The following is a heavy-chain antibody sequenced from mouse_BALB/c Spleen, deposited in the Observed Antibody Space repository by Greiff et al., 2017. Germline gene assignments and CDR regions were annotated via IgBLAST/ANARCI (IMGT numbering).Heavy chain of an antibody. CDR3: ARYHYGSSYWFAY. J-gene: IGHJ3*01. Sequence: VQLKESGPSLVKPSQTLSLTCSVTGDSITSGYWNWIRKFPGNKLEYMGYISYSGSTYYNPSLKSRISITRDTSKNQYYLQLNSVTTEDTATYYCARYHYGSSYWFAYWGQGTLVTVSA. CDR1: GDSITSGY. D-gene: IGHD1-1*01. CDR2: ISYSGST. V-gene: IGHV3-8*02.